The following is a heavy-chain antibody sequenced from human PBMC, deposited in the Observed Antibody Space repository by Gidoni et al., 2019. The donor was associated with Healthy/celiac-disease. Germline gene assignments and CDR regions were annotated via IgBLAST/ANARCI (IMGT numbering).Heavy chain of an antibody. Sequence: QLQLQESGPGLVKPSETLSLTCTVSGGSISSSSYYWGWIRQPPGKGLEWIGSIYYSGSTYYNPSLKSRVTISVDTSKNQFSLKLSSVTAADTAVYYCARQPHGYYFDYWGQGTLVTVSS. V-gene: IGHV4-39*01. CDR2: IYYSGST. CDR1: GGSISSSSYY. J-gene: IGHJ4*02. CDR3: ARQPHGYYFDY.